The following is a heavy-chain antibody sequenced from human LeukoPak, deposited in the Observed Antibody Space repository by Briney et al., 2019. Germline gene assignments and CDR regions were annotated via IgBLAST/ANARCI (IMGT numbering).Heavy chain of an antibody. V-gene: IGHV4-39*01. D-gene: IGHD3-10*01. CDR3: ARHVRFITMVRGVINNNWFDP. CDR1: GGSNSSSNFY. CDR2: IYYSGST. J-gene: IGHJ5*02. Sequence: SETLSLTCTVSGGSNSSSNFYWGWIRQPPGKGLEWIGSIYYSGSTYYNPSLKSRVTISVDTSKKQFSLKLSSVTAADTAVYYCARHVRFITMVRGVINNNWFDPWGQGTLVTVSS.